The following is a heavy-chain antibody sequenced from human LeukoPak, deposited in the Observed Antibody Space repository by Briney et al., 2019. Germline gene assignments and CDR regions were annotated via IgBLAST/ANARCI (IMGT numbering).Heavy chain of an antibody. CDR3: AKSPYYYDSSGYYKDY. J-gene: IGHJ4*02. V-gene: IGHV3-23*01. CDR1: GFTFSSYA. D-gene: IGHD3-22*01. CDR2: ISGSGGST. Sequence: GGSLRLSCAASGFTFSSYAMSWVRQAPGKGLEWVSAISGSGGSTYYADSVKGRFTTSRDNSKNTLYLQMNSLRAEDTAVYYCAKSPYYYDSSGYYKDYWGQGTLITVSS.